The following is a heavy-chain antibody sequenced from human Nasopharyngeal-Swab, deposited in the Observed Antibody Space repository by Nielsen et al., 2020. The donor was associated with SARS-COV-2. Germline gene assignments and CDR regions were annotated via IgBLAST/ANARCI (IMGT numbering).Heavy chain of an antibody. CDR2: INPNSGGT. D-gene: IGHD3-22*01. Sequence: WVRQAPGQGLEWMGRINPNSGGTNYAQKFQGRVTMTRDTSISTAYMELSRLRSGDTAVYYCARDGKGMTYYYDSSGYAYYYYGMDVWGQGTTVTVSS. CDR3: ARDGKGMTYYYDSSGYAYYYYGMDV. J-gene: IGHJ6*02. V-gene: IGHV1-2*06.